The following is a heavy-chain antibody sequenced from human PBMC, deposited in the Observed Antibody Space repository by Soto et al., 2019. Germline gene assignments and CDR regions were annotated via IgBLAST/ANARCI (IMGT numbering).Heavy chain of an antibody. Sequence: LRLSCAASGFTFSSYGMHWVRQAPGKGLEWVAVISYDGSNKYYADSVKGRFTISRDNSKNTLYLQMNSLRAEDTAVYYCAKKGAYSSGWSGDYWGQGTLVTVSS. D-gene: IGHD6-19*01. V-gene: IGHV3-30*18. CDR3: AKKGAYSSGWSGDY. CDR1: GFTFSSYG. CDR2: ISYDGSNK. J-gene: IGHJ4*02.